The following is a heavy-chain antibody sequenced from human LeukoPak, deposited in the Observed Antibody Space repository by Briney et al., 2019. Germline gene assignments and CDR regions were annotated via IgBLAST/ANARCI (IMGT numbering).Heavy chain of an antibody. J-gene: IGHJ4*02. CDR3: ATPAESGAAAGTYDY. CDR2: IYHSGST. D-gene: IGHD6-13*01. Sequence: SGTLSLTCAVSGGSISSSNWWSWVRQPPGKGLEWIGEIYHSGSTNYNPSLKSRVTISVDKSKNQFSLKLSSVTAADTAVYYCATPAESGAAAGTYDYWGQGTLVTVSS. V-gene: IGHV4-4*02. CDR1: GGSISSSNW.